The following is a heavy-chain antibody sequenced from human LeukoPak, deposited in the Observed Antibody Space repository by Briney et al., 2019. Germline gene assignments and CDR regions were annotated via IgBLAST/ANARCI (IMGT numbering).Heavy chain of an antibody. V-gene: IGHV1-69*13. CDR1: GGTFSSSA. D-gene: IGHD2-2*01. J-gene: IGHJ4*02. Sequence: ASVKVSCKASGGTFSSSAISWVRQAPGQGLEWMGGIIPIFGSANYAQKFQGRVTITADESMSTAYMELSSLRSEDTAVYYCARSVGYCSSTSCYAQDYWGQGTLVTVSS. CDR3: ARSVGYCSSTSCYAQDY. CDR2: IIPIFGSA.